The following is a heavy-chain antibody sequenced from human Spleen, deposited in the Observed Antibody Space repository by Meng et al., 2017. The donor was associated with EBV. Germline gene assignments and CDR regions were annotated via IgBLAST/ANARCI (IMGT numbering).Heavy chain of an antibody. J-gene: IGHJ4*02. Sequence: QLQLQESGPGLVKPSETLSLTCTVSGGSISSSSYYWGWIRQPPGKGLEWIGNIFYSGYTYYNPSLKSRVTMSVDTSKNQFSLKLNSVTAADTAVYYCATDHYGSGSLFWGQGTLVTVSS. D-gene: IGHD3-10*01. V-gene: IGHV4-39*07. CDR1: GGSISSSSYY. CDR3: ATDHYGSGSLF. CDR2: IFYSGYT.